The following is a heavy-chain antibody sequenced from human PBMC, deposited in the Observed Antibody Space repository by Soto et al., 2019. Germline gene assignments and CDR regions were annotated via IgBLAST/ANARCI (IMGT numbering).Heavy chain of an antibody. CDR2: IIPILGIA. V-gene: IGHV1-69*02. D-gene: IGHD2-15*01. CDR3: AVVVAATPAFNWFDP. CDR1: GGTFSSYT. Sequence: SVKVSCKASGGTFSSYTISWVRQAPGQGLEWMGRIIPILGIANYAQKFQGRVTITADKSTSTAYMELSSLRSEDTAVYYCAVVVAATPAFNWFDPWGQGALVTVSS. J-gene: IGHJ5*02.